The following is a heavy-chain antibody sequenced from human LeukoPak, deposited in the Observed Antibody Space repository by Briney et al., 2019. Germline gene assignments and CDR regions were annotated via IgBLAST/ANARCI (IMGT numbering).Heavy chain of an antibody. J-gene: IGHJ4*02. CDR2: IYYSGNT. Sequence: SETLSLTCTVSGASISRYYWSWIRQPPGKGLEWIGYIYYSGNTNYSPSLKSRVTTSVDTSKNQFSLKLSSVTAADTAVYFCARGGSSSGPFDFWGQGALVTVSS. CDR3: ARGGSSSGPFDF. CDR1: GASISRYY. V-gene: IGHV4-59*01. D-gene: IGHD6-19*01.